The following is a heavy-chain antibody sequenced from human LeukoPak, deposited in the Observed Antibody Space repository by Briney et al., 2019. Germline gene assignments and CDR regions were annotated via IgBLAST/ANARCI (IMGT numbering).Heavy chain of an antibody. Sequence: GSLRLSCAASGFTFSSYWMSWVRQAPGKGLEWVANIKQDGSEKYYVDSVKGRFTISRDSAKNSLYLQMNSLRAEDTAVYYCARESVATITDQSFLFDYWGQGTLVTVSS. CDR2: IKQDGSEK. J-gene: IGHJ4*02. D-gene: IGHD5-12*01. CDR3: ARESVATITDQSFLFDY. V-gene: IGHV3-7*01. CDR1: GFTFSSYW.